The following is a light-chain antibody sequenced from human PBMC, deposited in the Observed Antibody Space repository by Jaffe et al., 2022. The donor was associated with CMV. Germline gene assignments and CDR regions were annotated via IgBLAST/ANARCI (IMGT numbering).Light chain of an antibody. CDR1: HSISSN. Sequence: EVVMTQSPATLSVSPGERATLSCRASHSISSNLAWYQQKPGQAPRLLIFGASTRATGIPARFSGSGSGTDFTLIISSLQSEDFAVYYCQQYNNWPLTFGGGTKVEIK. J-gene: IGKJ4*01. V-gene: IGKV3-15*01. CDR3: QQYNNWPLT. CDR2: GAS.